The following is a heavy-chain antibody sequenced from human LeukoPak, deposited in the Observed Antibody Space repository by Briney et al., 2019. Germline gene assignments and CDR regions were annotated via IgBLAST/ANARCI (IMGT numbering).Heavy chain of an antibody. Sequence: GSSVKVSCKASGGTFSSYAISWVRQAPGQGLEWMGGIIPIFGTAHYAQKFQGRVTITTDESTSTAYMELSSLRSEDRAVYYCASLPNYDDSSGLDAVDIWGQGTMVTVSS. D-gene: IGHD3-22*01. CDR2: IIPIFGTA. J-gene: IGHJ3*02. CDR3: ASLPNYDDSSGLDAVDI. V-gene: IGHV1-69*05. CDR1: GGTFSSYA.